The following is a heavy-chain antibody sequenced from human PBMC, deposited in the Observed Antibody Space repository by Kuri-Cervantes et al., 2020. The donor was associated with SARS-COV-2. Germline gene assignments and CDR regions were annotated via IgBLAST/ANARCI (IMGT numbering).Heavy chain of an antibody. V-gene: IGHV1-69*04. CDR1: GGTFSSYA. D-gene: IGHD3-10*01. CDR3: AREMVRGVTEWPYYYGMDV. Sequence: SVKVSCKASGGTFSSYAISWVRQAPGQGLEWMGRIIPILGIANYAQKFQGRVTITADKSTSTAYMELSSLRSEDTAVYYCAREMVRGVTEWPYYYGMDVWGQGTTVTGAS. CDR2: IIPILGIA. J-gene: IGHJ6*01.